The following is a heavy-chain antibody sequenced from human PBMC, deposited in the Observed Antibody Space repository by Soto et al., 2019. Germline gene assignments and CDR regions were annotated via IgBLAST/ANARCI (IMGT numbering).Heavy chain of an antibody. CDR3: ARKDKSGYFNWFDP. J-gene: IGHJ5*02. D-gene: IGHD3-22*01. Sequence: PGESLKISSRTSGYRFTSYWISRVLQMPGKRLEWXGIXXPXXSXTXXXPXXXGQVTISADRSTSTVFLQWDSLKASDTAVYFCARKDKSGYFNWFDPWGQGTLVTVSS. V-gene: IGHV5-51*01. CDR2: XXPXXSXT. CDR1: GYRFTSYW.